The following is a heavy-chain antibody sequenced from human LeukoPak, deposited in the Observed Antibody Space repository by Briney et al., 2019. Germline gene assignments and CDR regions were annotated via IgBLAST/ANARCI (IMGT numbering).Heavy chain of an antibody. CDR3: ARDVAYCGGDCLPPDY. D-gene: IGHD2-21*02. J-gene: IGHJ4*02. Sequence: ASVTVSCRASGYTFTSYGISWVRQAPGQGLEWMGWISAYNGNTNYAQKLQGRVTMTTDTSTSTAYMELRSLRSDDTAVYYCARDVAYCGGDCLPPDYWGQGALVTVS. V-gene: IGHV1-18*01. CDR2: ISAYNGNT. CDR1: GYTFTSYG.